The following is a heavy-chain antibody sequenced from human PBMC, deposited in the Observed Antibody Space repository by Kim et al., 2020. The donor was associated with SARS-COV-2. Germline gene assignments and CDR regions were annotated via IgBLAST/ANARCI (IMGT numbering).Heavy chain of an antibody. D-gene: IGHD2-2*02. J-gene: IGHJ3*02. CDR3: ARSPPGGWEYQLLYHEGAFDI. Sequence: FTISRDNAKNSLYLQMNSLRAEDTAVYYCARSPPGGWEYQLLYHEGAFDIWGQGTMVTVSS. V-gene: IGHV3-11*06.